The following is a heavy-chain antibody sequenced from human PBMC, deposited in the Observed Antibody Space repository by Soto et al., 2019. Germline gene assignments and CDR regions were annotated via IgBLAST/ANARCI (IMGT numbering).Heavy chain of an antibody. Sequence: QVQLQESGPGLVKPSQTLSLTCTVSGGSISSGDYYWSWIRQPPGKGLEGIGYIYYSGSTYYKPSLKSRVTIAVDTSKNQFSLKLSSVTAADTAVYYCARAPDYGAHFDYWGQGTLVTVSS. CDR1: GGSISSGDYY. V-gene: IGHV4-30-4*01. CDR3: ARAPDYGAHFDY. CDR2: IYYSGST. D-gene: IGHD4-17*01. J-gene: IGHJ4*02.